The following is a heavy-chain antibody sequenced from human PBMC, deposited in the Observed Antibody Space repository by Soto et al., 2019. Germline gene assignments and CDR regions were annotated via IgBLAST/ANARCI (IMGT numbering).Heavy chain of an antibody. Sequence: QVQLVQSGAEVKKPGASVKVSCKASGYTFTSYGFSWVRQAPGQGLEWMGWISAYNGNTNYAQKLQGRVTMTTDTXTXXAYMELRSLRSDDTAVYYCARERGQGTEPRRSFDYRGQGTLVTVSS. CDR1: GYTFTSYG. J-gene: IGHJ4*02. V-gene: IGHV1-18*01. CDR2: ISAYNGNT. CDR3: ARERGQGTEPRRSFDY. D-gene: IGHD6-25*01.